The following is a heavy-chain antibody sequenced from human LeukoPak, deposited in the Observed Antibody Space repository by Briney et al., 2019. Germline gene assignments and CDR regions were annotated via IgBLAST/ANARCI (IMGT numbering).Heavy chain of an antibody. V-gene: IGHV4-39*07. Sequence: SETLSLTCTVSGGSISSSSYYWGWIRQPPGKGLEWIGSIYYSGSTYYNPSLKSRVTISVDTSKNQFSLELSSVTAADTAVYYCARGSIADIVVVPAADYYYYMDVWGKGTTVTVSS. CDR2: IYYSGST. CDR1: GGSISSSSYY. D-gene: IGHD2-2*01. CDR3: ARGSIADIVVVPAADYYYYMDV. J-gene: IGHJ6*03.